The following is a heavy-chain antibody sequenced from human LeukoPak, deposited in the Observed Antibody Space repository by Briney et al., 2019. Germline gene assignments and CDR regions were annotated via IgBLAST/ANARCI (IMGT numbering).Heavy chain of an antibody. D-gene: IGHD5-18*01. CDR1: GGSISSSSAY. J-gene: IGHJ4*02. Sequence: SETLSLTCTVSGGSISSSSAYWGRIRQPPGNGLEWIGSIYYSKNTYYNPSLKCRVTISADTSKNQFSLTLGSVSATDTAVYYCVSPRGFSYGYFDYWGQGTLVTVSS. CDR2: IYYSKNT. V-gene: IGHV4-39*01. CDR3: VSPRGFSYGYFDY.